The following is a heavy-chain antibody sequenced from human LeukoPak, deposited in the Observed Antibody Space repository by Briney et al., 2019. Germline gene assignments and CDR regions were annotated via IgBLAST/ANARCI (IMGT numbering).Heavy chain of an antibody. J-gene: IGHJ6*03. Sequence: SVKVSCKASGGTFSSYAISWVRQAPGQGLEWMGGIIPIFGTANYAQKFQGRVTIIADESTSTAYMELSSLRSEDTAVYYCARGLAAAGQDYYYYMDVWGKGTTVTVSS. CDR2: IIPIFGTA. V-gene: IGHV1-69*01. D-gene: IGHD6-13*01. CDR1: GGTFSSYA. CDR3: ARGLAAAGQDYYYYMDV.